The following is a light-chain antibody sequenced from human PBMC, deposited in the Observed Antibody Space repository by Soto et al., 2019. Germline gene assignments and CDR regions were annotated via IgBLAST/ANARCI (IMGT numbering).Light chain of an antibody. Sequence: EIVMTQSPATLSVSAGEVATLSCRASQTVGSSLAWYQQKPGQAPRLLIYGAFTRVTGVPARFSGSGSGTEFTLTISGRQYEDFAVYYCQEYYHGPVYTFGQGTKLEIK. J-gene: IGKJ2*01. CDR2: GAF. CDR1: QTVGSS. CDR3: QEYYHGPVYT. V-gene: IGKV3-15*01.